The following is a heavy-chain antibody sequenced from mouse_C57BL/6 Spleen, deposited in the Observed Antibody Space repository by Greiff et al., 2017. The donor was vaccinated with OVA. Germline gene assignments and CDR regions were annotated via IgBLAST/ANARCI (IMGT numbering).Heavy chain of an antibody. CDR3: ARGGAYYSNLGNY. J-gene: IGHJ4*01. CDR1: GYTFTDYY. V-gene: IGHV1-26*01. D-gene: IGHD2-5*01. CDR2: INPNNGGT. Sequence: VQLQQSGPELVKPGASVKISCKASGYTFTDYYMNWVKQSHGKSLEWIGDINPNNGGTSYNQKFKGKATLTVDKSSSTAYMELRSLTSEDSAVYYCARGGAYYSNLGNYWGQGTSVTVSS.